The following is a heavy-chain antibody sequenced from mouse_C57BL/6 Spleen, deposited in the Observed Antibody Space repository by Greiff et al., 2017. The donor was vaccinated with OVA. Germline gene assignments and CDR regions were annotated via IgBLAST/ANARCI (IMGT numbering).Heavy chain of an antibody. V-gene: IGHV1-82*01. J-gene: IGHJ3*01. CDR3: ELGRLAY. D-gene: IGHD4-1*01. Sequence: LQESGPELVKPGASVKISCKASGYAFSSSWMNWVKQRPGKGLEWIGRIYPGDGDTNYNGKFKGKATLTADKSSSTAYMQLSSLTSEDSAVYFCELGRLAYWGQGTLVTVSA. CDR2: IYPGDGDT. CDR1: GYAFSSSW.